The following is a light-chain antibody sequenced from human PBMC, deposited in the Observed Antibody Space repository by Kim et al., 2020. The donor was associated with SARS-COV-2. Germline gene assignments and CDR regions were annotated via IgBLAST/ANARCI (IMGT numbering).Light chain of an antibody. Sequence: QSYAISCTGTTNAVGGYDVVSSDQQRPSYAPKLVIYEVFKRPSGVPDRFSGSKSGNTASLTVSGLQAEDEADYYCTSYAASNLMVFGGGTQLTVL. CDR1: TNAVGGYDV. CDR2: EVF. J-gene: IGLJ2*01. CDR3: TSYAASNLMV. V-gene: IGLV2-8*01.